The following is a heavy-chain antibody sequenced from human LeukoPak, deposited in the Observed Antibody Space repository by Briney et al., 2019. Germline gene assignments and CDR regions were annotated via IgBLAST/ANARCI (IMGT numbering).Heavy chain of an antibody. D-gene: IGHD6-19*01. V-gene: IGHV3-30*18. Sequence: GGSLRLSCAASGFTFSGYAMNWVRQAPGKGLEWVAVVSYDGNDYYYADSVKSRFTISRDNSKNTLYLQMNSLRAEDTAVYYCAKPTGDTGWYGLFEYWGQGTLVTVSS. CDR1: GFTFSGYA. J-gene: IGHJ4*02. CDR3: AKPTGDTGWYGLFEY. CDR2: VSYDGNDY.